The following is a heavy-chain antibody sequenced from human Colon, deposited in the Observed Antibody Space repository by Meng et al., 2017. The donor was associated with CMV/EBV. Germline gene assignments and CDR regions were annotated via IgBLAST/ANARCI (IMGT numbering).Heavy chain of an antibody. CDR2: IKEDASQK. J-gene: IGHJ4*02. V-gene: IGHV3-7*01. CDR3: ARQRGGYCSGTDCYSLQATLDY. D-gene: IGHD2-2*01. CDR1: GFTFSRYW. Sequence: GESLKISCAASGFTFSRYWMTWVRQAPGKGLEWVANIKEDASQKYYVDSVKGRFTISRDNANSSLFLQMNSLRAEDTAVYYCARQRGGYCSGTDCYSLQATLDYWGQGALVTVSS.